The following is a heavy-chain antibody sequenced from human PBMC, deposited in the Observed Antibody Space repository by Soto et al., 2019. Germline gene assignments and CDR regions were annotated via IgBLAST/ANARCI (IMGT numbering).Heavy chain of an antibody. CDR3: ARRYGSSFDY. CDR1: GGSISNYY. CDR2: IYYSGST. J-gene: IGHJ4*02. D-gene: IGHD3-10*01. Sequence: SETLSLTCTVSGGSISNYYWSWIRQPPGKGLEWIGYIYYSGSTNYNPSLKSRVTISVDTSKNQFSLKLSSVTAADTAVYYCARRYGSSFDYWGQGTLVTVSS. V-gene: IGHV4-59*08.